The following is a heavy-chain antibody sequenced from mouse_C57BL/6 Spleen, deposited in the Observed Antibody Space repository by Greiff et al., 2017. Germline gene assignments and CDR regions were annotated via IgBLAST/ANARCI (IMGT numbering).Heavy chain of an antibody. Sequence: EVQLQQSGPELVKPGASVKMSCKASGYTFTDYNMPWVKQSHGQSLAWIGSINPNNGGTSSHQKFKGKDTLTVNKSSSTAYMEHRRRTSEESAVDYCASRGGRHYFDDWGQGTTLTVSA. CDR2: INPNNGGT. D-gene: IGHD2-12*01. CDR3: ASRGGRHYFDD. V-gene: IGHV1-22*01. J-gene: IGHJ2*01. CDR1: GYTFTDYN.